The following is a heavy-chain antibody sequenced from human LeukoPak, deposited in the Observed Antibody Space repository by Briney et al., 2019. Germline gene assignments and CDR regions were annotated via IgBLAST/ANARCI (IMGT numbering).Heavy chain of an antibody. Sequence: PEGSLRLSCAASGFTFSSYWMTWVRQAPGKGLEWVANIKQDGSEKYYVDSVKGRFTISRDNAKNSLYLQMNSLRAEDTAVYYCARDSAYYSTSSFVDYWGQGTLVTVSS. CDR3: ARDSAYYSTSSFVDY. CDR1: GFTFSSYW. V-gene: IGHV3-7*01. J-gene: IGHJ4*02. D-gene: IGHD6-6*01. CDR2: IKQDGSEK.